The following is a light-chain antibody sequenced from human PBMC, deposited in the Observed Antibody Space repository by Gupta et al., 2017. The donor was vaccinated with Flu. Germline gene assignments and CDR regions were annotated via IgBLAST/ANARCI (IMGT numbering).Light chain of an antibody. Sequence: QSVLTQPPSASGAPGQRVTISCPGSTSNIGNNYAYWYQQFQGTAPKLFIYKNDQRPSGVPDRISGSKSGTSASLAISGLRSEDEADYYCASWDDSLSGWVFGGGTKLTVL. V-gene: IGLV1-47*01. CDR2: KND. CDR3: ASWDDSLSGWV. J-gene: IGLJ3*02. CDR1: TSNIGNNY.